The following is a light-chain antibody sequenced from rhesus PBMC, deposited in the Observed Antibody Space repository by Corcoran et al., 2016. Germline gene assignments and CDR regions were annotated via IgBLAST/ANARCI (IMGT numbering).Light chain of an antibody. V-gene: IGKV1-66*01. CDR2: LAS. CDR1: QGINNY. J-gene: IGKJ2*01. Sequence: DIQMTQSPSSLSASVGDRVTITCRASQGINNYLRWYPQKPGKAPKPLVYLASSLETGVPSRFSGSRSGTDYTLAISSLQPEDIATYFCQQYSNSPYSFGQGTKVEIK. CDR3: QQYSNSPYS.